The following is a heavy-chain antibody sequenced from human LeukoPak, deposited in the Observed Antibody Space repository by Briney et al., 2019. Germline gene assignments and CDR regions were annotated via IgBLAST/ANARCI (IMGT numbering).Heavy chain of an antibody. J-gene: IGHJ4*02. Sequence: PGESLKISCNSSGYIYTSYWIGWVRQMPGKGLEWMGIIYPGDSDTRYSPSFQGQVTISADNSISTAYLQWSSLKASDTAMYYCARSLLYQAPYYFDYWGQGTLVTVSS. CDR3: ARSLLYQAPYYFDY. D-gene: IGHD2-15*01. CDR2: IYPGDSDT. V-gene: IGHV5-51*01. CDR1: GYIYTSYW.